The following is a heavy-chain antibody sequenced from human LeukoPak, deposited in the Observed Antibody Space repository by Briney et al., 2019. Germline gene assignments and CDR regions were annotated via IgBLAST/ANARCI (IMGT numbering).Heavy chain of an antibody. V-gene: IGHV4-38-2*02. J-gene: IGHJ4*01. CDR2: IYHSGST. D-gene: IGHD3-22*01. CDR1: GYSISSGYY. CDR3: ARDIPYYYDSSGYFDY. Sequence: PSETLSLTCAVSGYSISSGYYWGWIRQPPGKGLEWIGSIYHSGSTYYNPPLKSRVTISVDTSKNQFSLKLSSVTAADTAMYYCARDIPYYYDSSGYFDYWGHGTLVTVSS.